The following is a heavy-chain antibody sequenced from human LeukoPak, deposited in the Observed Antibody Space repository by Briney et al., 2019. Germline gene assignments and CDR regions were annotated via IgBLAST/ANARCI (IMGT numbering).Heavy chain of an antibody. D-gene: IGHD6-19*01. CDR2: INHSGST. J-gene: IGHJ4*02. V-gene: IGHV4-34*01. CDR3: AGSSGWYSADY. CDR1: GGSISSYY. Sequence: PSETLSLTCTVSGGSISSYYWSWIRQPPGKGLEWIGEINHSGSTNYNPSLKSRVTISVDTSKNQFSLKLSSVTAADTAVYYCAGSSGWYSADYWGQGTLVTVSS.